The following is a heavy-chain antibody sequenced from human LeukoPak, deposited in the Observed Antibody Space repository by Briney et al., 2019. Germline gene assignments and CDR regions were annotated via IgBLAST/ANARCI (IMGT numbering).Heavy chain of an antibody. CDR1: GFRFSNYG. D-gene: IGHD5-24*01. CDR2: ISNTGDNT. CDR3: ARRDDHNGRDY. V-gene: IGHV3-23*01. Sequence: GGSLRLSCAASGFRFSNYGMAWVRQTPGKGLEWVSTISNTGDNTHYADSVQGRFTISRDNSKNTLFLQMNSLRAEDTAMYYCARRDDHNGRDYWGQGTLVTVSS. J-gene: IGHJ4*02.